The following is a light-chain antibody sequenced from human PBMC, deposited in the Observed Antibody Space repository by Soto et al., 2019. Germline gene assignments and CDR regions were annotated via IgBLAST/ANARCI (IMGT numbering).Light chain of an antibody. CDR3: QSYDSSLSVVV. V-gene: IGLV1-40*01. CDR1: SSNIGAGYD. Sequence: QAVVTQPPSVSGAPGQRVTMSCTGSSSNIGAGYDVYWYQQLPGTAPKLLMYGNRNRPSGVPDRFSGSKSGTSASLAITGLQAEDEADYYCQSYDSSLSVVVFGGGTKVTVL. CDR2: GNR. J-gene: IGLJ2*01.